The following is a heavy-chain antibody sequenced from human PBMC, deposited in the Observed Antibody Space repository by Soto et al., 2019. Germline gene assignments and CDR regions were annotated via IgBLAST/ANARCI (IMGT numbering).Heavy chain of an antibody. V-gene: IGHV1-69*05. J-gene: IGHJ4*02. CDR3: XXXXXXXNFDY. CDR1: GGTFSSYA. CDR2: IIPIFGTA. Sequence: QVQLVQSGAEVKKPGSSVKVSCKASGGTFSSYAISXVRQAPGQGLEWMGGIIPIFGTANYAQKFQGRVTXXXXXXXXXXXXXXXXXXXXXXXXXXXXXXXXXXNFDYWGQGTLVTVSS.